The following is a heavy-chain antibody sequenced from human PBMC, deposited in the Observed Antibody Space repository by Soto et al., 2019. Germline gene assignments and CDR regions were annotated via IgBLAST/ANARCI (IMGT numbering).Heavy chain of an antibody. J-gene: IGHJ4*02. CDR3: ARTAEISSGSPFRS. Sequence: QVQLQQWGAGLLKPSENLSLTCAVYGGSFSGYYWSWIRQPPGKGLEWIGEINHSGSTNYNPSLKSRVTISVDTSKNQFSLKLSSVTAADTAVYYCARTAEISSGSPFRSWGQGTLFTVSS. CDR1: GGSFSGYY. D-gene: IGHD3-22*01. V-gene: IGHV4-34*01. CDR2: INHSGST.